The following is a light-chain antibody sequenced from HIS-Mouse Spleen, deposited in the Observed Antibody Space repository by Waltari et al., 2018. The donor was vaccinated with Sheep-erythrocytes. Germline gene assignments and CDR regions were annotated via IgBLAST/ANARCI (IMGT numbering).Light chain of an antibody. CDR2: DAS. V-gene: IGKV1-13*02. CDR3: QQFNSYPLT. CDR1: QGISSA. J-gene: IGKJ4*01. Sequence: AIQLTQSPSSLSASVGDRVTITCRASQGISSALAWYQQKRGKAPKLLIYDASSLESGVPSRFSGSGSGTDFTLTISSRQPEDFATYYCQQFNSYPLTFGGGTKVEIK.